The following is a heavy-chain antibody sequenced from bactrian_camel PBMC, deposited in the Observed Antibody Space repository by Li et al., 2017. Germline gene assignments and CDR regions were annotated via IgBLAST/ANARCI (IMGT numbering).Heavy chain of an antibody. Sequence: VQLVESGGGSVQAGGSLRLSCAGSGFTYSRHCMGWYRQYPGKQREGVAAIYGGGGRPWYANSVKGRFTIRRDNGQTTVYLQMTSLEPGDSGMYYCAAELRPDYVLQVRNILRPNGYNRWGRGTQVTVSS. D-gene: IGHD4*01. CDR3: AAELRPDYVLQVRNILRPNGYNR. CDR2: IYGGGGRP. J-gene: IGHJ4*01. V-gene: IGHV3S40*01. CDR1: GFTYSRHC.